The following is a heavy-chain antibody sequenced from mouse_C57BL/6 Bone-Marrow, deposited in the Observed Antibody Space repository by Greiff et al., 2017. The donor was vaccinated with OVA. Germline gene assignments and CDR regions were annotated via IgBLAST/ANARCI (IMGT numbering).Heavy chain of an antibody. J-gene: IGHJ2*01. V-gene: IGHV1-5*01. D-gene: IGHD2-2*01. CDR2: IDPGNGDT. Sequence: VQLQQSGTVLVRPGASVKMSCKTSGYTFTSYWMHWVKQRPGQGLEWIGAIDPGNGDTSYNQKFKGKAKLTAVTSASTAYMELSSLTSEDSAVYYCTRGGYPVFPYYFDYWGQGTTLTVSS. CDR3: TRGGYPVFPYYFDY. CDR1: GYTFTSYW.